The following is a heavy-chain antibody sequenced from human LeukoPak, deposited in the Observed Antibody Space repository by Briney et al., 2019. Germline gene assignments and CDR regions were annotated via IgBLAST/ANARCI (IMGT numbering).Heavy chain of an antibody. J-gene: IGHJ4*02. CDR1: GSTFSSYA. Sequence: GASVKVSCKASGSTFSSYAISWVRQAPGQGLEWMGGIIPIFGTANYAQKFQGRVTITADESTSTAYMELSSLRSEDTAVYYCASPGTYYDFWSGYYLNYWGQGTLVTVSS. CDR3: ASPGTYYDFWSGYYLNY. V-gene: IGHV1-69*13. CDR2: IIPIFGTA. D-gene: IGHD3-3*01.